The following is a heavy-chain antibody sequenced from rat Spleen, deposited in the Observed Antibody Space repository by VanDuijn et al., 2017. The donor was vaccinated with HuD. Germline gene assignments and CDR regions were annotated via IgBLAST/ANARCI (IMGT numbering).Heavy chain of an antibody. CDR2: ISYDGTGT. V-gene: IGHV5-7*01. D-gene: IGHD1-3*01. J-gene: IGHJ1*01. Sequence: EVQLVESGGGLVQPGRSLRLSCAASGFTFSDYTMAWVRQAPKRGLEWVATISYDGTGTCYRGSVRGRFTISRDDAKSTLSLQMDSLRSEDTATYYCARRIPMVAAFYWFFDFWGPGTMVTVSS. CDR1: GFTFSDYT. CDR3: ARRIPMVAAFYWFFDF.